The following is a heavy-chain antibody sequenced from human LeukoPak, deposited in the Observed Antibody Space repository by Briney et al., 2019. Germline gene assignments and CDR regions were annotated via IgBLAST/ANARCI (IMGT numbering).Heavy chain of an antibody. D-gene: IGHD2-15*01. J-gene: IGHJ6*03. Sequence: ASVKVSCKASGYTFTSYDINWVRQATGQGLEWMGWMNPNSGNTGYAQKFQGRVTMTRNTSISTAYMELSSLRSEDTAVYYCARDQAEDVVVVAATLNMDVWGKGTTVTVSS. CDR3: ARDQAEDVVVVAATLNMDV. CDR2: MNPNSGNT. CDR1: GYTFTSYD. V-gene: IGHV1-8*01.